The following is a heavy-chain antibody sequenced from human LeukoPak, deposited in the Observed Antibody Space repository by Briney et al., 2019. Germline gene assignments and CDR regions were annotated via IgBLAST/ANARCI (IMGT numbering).Heavy chain of an antibody. D-gene: IGHD3-22*01. Sequence: ASVKVSCKASGYTFTIYGISWVRQAPGQGLEWMGWISAYNGNTNYTQKLQGRVTMTTDTSTSTAYMELRSLRSDDTAVYYCARDADSMYYYDSSGQYDYWGQGTLVTVSS. J-gene: IGHJ4*02. V-gene: IGHV1-18*01. CDR1: GYTFTIYG. CDR3: ARDADSMYYYDSSGQYDY. CDR2: ISAYNGNT.